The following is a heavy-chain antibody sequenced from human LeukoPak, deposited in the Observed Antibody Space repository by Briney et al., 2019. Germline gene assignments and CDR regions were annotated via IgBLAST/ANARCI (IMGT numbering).Heavy chain of an antibody. D-gene: IGHD4-17*01. CDR1: GVTFSSYA. CDR2: ISGSGGST. Sequence: GGSLRLSCAASGVTFSSYAMSWVRQAPGKGLEWVSAISGSGGSTYYADSVKGRFTISRDNSKNTLYLQMNSLRAEDTAVYYCALSIYITVTTWYYYGMDVWGQGTTVTVSS. J-gene: IGHJ6*02. CDR3: ALSIYITVTTWYYYGMDV. V-gene: IGHV3-23*01.